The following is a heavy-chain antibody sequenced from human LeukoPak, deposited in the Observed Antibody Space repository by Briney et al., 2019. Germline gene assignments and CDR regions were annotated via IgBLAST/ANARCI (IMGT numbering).Heavy chain of an antibody. D-gene: IGHD3-22*01. J-gene: IGHJ4*02. CDR2: ISSSGSTI. CDR3: ARDESSGYYYPDY. CDR1: GFTFSSYE. V-gene: IGHV3-48*03. Sequence: GGSLRLSCAASGFTFSSYEMNWVRQAPGKGLEWVSYISSSGSTIYYADPVKGRFTISRDNAKNSLYLQMNSLRAEDTAVYYCARDESSGYYYPDYWGQGTLVTVSS.